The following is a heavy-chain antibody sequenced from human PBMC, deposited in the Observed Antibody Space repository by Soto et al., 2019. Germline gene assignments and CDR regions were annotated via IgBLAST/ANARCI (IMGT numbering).Heavy chain of an antibody. J-gene: IGHJ4*02. D-gene: IGHD5-18*01. Sequence: PSETLSLTCTVSGDSITSSIYHWGWIRQPPGKGLEWIGSIYYSGNTFYNPSLKSRVTISVDTSKNQFSLKLSSVTAADTVIYYCVRLVKGGNSYGYIDNWGQGTLVTVYS. CDR3: VRLVKGGNSYGYIDN. CDR1: GDSITSSIYH. V-gene: IGHV4-39*01. CDR2: IYYSGNT.